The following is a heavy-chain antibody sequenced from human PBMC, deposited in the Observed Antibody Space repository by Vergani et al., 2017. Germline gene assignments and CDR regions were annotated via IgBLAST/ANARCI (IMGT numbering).Heavy chain of an antibody. J-gene: IGHJ5*02. D-gene: IGHD3-3*01. CDR1: GYTFTSYA. V-gene: IGHV1-3*01. CDR3: ARDIDDFWSWFDP. Sequence: QVQLVQSGAEVKKPGASVKVSCKASGYTFTSYAMHWLRQAPGQRLEWMGWINAGNGNTKYSQKFQGRVTITRDTSASTAYMELSSLRSEDTAVYYCARDIDDFWSWFDPWGQGTLVTVSS. CDR2: INAGNGNT.